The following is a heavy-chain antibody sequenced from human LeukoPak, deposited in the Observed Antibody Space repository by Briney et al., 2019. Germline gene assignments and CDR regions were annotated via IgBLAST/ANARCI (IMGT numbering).Heavy chain of an antibody. CDR1: GGSISSYY. CDR3: ARLALQEVGATQTYYLDY. V-gene: IGHV4-59*01. Sequence: SETLSLTCTVSGGSISSYYWSWIRQPPGQGLEWCGYIYYSGRTNYNPSLKRLVTISVDTSKNQFSLKRSSVTAAETAVYYCARLALQEVGATQTYYLDYWGQGTLVTVSS. J-gene: IGHJ4*02. D-gene: IGHD1-26*01. CDR2: IYYSGRT.